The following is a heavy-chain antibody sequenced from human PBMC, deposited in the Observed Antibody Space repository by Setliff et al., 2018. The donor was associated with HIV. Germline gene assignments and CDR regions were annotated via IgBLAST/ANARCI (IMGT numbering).Heavy chain of an antibody. CDR3: ARLGESGYDFRGFFDF. D-gene: IGHD5-12*01. J-gene: IGHJ4*02. CDR2: ISYIGYT. V-gene: IGHV4-31*03. Sequence: SETLSLTCTVSGDSINSGGYHWTWIRQHPGKGLEWIGYISYIGYTYYNPALKSRLTISLYTSKNQFSLKLSSVSTSDRGVYFCARLGESGYDFRGFFDFWGPGMLVTVSS. CDR1: GDSINSGGYH.